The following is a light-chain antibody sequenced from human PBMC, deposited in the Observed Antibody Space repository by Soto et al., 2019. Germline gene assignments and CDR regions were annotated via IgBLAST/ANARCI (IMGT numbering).Light chain of an antibody. CDR1: QTLTTRF. CDR3: QQYADLPYT. J-gene: IGKJ2*01. Sequence: EIVLTQSPGTLSLSPGERATLSCMASQTLTTRFLAWYQQKPGQAPRLLIYGASSRATGIPDRFSGSGSGTEYTLTISRLEPEDFAVYSCQQYADLPYTFGQGTTLVIK. CDR2: GAS. V-gene: IGKV3-20*01.